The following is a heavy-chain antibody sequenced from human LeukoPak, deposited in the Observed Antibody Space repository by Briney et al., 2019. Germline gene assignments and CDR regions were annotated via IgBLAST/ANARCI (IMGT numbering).Heavy chain of an antibody. J-gene: IGHJ3*02. CDR1: GYTFTGYY. D-gene: IGHD3-22*01. CDR3: ARGMFRYYYDSSGYLYDAFDI. CDR2: INPNSGGT. Sequence: GASVKVSCKASGYTFTGYYMHWVRQAPGQGLEWMGRINPNSGGTNYAQKFQGRVTMTRDTSISTAYMELSRLRSDDTAVYYCARGMFRYYYDSSGYLYDAFDIWGQGTMVTVSS. V-gene: IGHV1-2*06.